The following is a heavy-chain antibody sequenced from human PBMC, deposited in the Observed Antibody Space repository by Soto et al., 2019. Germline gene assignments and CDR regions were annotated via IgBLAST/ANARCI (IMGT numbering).Heavy chain of an antibody. Sequence: SETLSLTCTVSGGSNSSYYWSWIRQPPGKGLEWIGYIYYSGSTNYNPSLKSRVTISVDTSKNQFSLKLSSVTAADTAVYYCARANYDFWSGPQPNWFDPWGQGTLVTVSS. CDR2: IYYSGST. CDR3: ARANYDFWSGPQPNWFDP. CDR1: GGSNSSYY. D-gene: IGHD3-3*01. J-gene: IGHJ5*02. V-gene: IGHV4-59*01.